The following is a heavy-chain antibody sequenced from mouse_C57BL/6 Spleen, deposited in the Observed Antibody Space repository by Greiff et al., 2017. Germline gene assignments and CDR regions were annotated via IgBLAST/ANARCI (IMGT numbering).Heavy chain of an antibody. V-gene: IGHV1-62-2*01. J-gene: IGHJ2*01. CDR2: FYPGSGSI. D-gene: IGHD2-3*01. Sequence: VKVVESGAELVKPGASVKLSCKASGYTFTEYTIHWVKQRSGQGLEWIGWFYPGSGSIKYNEKFKDKATLTANKSSSTVYMELSRLTSEDSAVYFCARHEGENFYDGYLDYWGQGTTLTVSS. CDR3: ARHEGENFYDGYLDY. CDR1: GYTFTEYT.